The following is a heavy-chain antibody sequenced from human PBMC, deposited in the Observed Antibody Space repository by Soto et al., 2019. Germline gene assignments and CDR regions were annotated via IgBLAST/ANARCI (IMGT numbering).Heavy chain of an antibody. CDR2: IIPIFGTA. D-gene: IGHD3-22*01. J-gene: IGHJ3*02. CDR1: GGTFSSYA. CDR3: ARVTSEWLLLRGAFDI. Sequence: GASVKVSCKASGGTFSSYAISWVRQAPGQGLEWMGGIIPIFGTANYAQKFQGRVTITADESTSTAYMELSSLRSEDTAVYYCARVTSEWLLLRGAFDIWGQGTMVTVSS. V-gene: IGHV1-69*13.